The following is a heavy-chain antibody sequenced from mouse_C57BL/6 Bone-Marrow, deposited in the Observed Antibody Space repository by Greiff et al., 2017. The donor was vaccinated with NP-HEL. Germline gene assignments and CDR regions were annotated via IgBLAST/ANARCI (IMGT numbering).Heavy chain of an antibody. Sequence: QVQLKQPGAELVRPGTSVKLSCKASGYTFTSYWMHWVKQRPGQGLEWIGVIDPSDSYTNYNQKFKGKATLTVDTSSSTAYMQLSSLTSEDSAVYYCARGGLQDYWGQGTTLTVSS. J-gene: IGHJ2*01. CDR1: GYTFTSYW. V-gene: IGHV1-59*01. D-gene: IGHD2-4*01. CDR3: ARGGLQDY. CDR2: IDPSDSYT.